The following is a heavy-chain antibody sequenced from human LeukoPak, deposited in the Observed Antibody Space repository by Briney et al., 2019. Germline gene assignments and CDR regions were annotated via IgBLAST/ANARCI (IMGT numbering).Heavy chain of an antibody. CDR1: GFTFNNYA. CDR2: INGSGGRT. V-gene: IGHV3-23*01. D-gene: IGHD2-8*01. CDR3: AGSLGYCTSNVCYLKY. J-gene: IGHJ4*02. Sequence: GGSLRLSCAASGFTFNNYAMNWVRQAPGKGLEWVSSINGSGGRTYYADSVKGRFTISRDNSKNTLYLQMNSLRAEDTAVYYCAGSLGYCTSNVCYLKYWGQGTLVTVSS.